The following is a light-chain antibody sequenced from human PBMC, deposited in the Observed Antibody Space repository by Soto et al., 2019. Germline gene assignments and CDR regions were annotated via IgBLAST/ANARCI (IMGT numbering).Light chain of an antibody. CDR2: HVT. J-gene: IGLJ1*01. Sequence: QSAVTQPASVSESPGPSIAISCTGTSSDVGIYNYVSWYQQHPSKAPKLMIYHVTNRPSGVSSRFSGSESGNTASLTISGLQAEDEADYYCSSYTGSTNYVFGTGTKVTVL. CDR1: SSDVGIYNY. V-gene: IGLV2-14*01. CDR3: SSYTGSTNYV.